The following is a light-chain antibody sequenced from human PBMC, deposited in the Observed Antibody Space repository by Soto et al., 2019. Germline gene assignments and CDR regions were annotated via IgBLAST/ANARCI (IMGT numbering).Light chain of an antibody. CDR3: QQYNDWPRT. V-gene: IGKV3-15*01. Sequence: EIVMTQSPATLSVSPGARAPLSCRASQSVSSNLAWYQQKPGQAPRLLIYGASTRATGVPARFSGGGSGTEFTLTISSLQSEDFAVYYCQQYNDWPRTFGQGTKVDIK. CDR2: GAS. CDR1: QSVSSN. J-gene: IGKJ1*01.